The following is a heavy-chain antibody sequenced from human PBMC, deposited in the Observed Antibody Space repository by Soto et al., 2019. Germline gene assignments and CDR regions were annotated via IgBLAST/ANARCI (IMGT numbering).Heavy chain of an antibody. CDR1: GFTFSGYG. CDR2: ISFEGSKK. J-gene: IGHJ5*02. V-gene: IGHV3-30*18. CDR3: AKAGSSSARYFDT. Sequence: QVQLVESGGGVVQPGRSLRLSCAASGFTFSGYGMHWVRQAPGKGLEWVAVISFEGSKKYYANSVEGRFTISRDNSKNTLFLQMNSLRAEDTAVYYCAKAGSSSARYFDTWGQGTLVTVSS. D-gene: IGHD6-6*01.